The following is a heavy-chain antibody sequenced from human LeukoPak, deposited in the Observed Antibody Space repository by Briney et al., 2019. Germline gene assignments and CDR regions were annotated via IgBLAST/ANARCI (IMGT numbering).Heavy chain of an antibody. CDR1: GYTSASYC. Sequence: SVKVSCKVFGYTSASYCISWVRQAPGQGLEWMGGIIPIFGTANYAQKFQGRVTITTDESTSTAYMELSSLRSEDTAVYYCARERFSIVVVPAALPLDAFDIWGQGTMVTFSS. CDR2: IIPIFGTA. CDR3: ARERFSIVVVPAALPLDAFDI. D-gene: IGHD2-2*01. J-gene: IGHJ3*02. V-gene: IGHV1-69*05.